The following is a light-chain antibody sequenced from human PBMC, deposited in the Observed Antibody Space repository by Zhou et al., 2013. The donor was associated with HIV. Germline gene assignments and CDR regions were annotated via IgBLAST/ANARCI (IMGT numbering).Light chain of an antibody. CDR2: GAS. Sequence: EIVLTQSPGTLSLSPGERATLSCRASQSVTSSQLAWYQQKFGQAPRLLIYGASSRATGIPDRFSGSGSGTDFTLTISGLEPEDSALYYCQQYGSSPEITFGGGTKVEIK. J-gene: IGKJ4*01. CDR3: QQYGSSPEIT. CDR1: QSVTSSQ. V-gene: IGKV3-20*01.